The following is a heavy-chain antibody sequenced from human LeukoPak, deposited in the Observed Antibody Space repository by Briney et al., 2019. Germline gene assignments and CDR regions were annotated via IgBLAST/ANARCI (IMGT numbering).Heavy chain of an antibody. D-gene: IGHD6-19*01. J-gene: IGHJ4*02. V-gene: IGHV3-66*01. CDR2: IYSGGST. CDR1: GFTVSSNY. CDR3: AREEYSSGWYTSFDY. Sequence: GGSLRLSCAASGFTVSSNYMSWVRQAPGKGLEWVSVIYSGGSTYYADSVKGRFTISRDNSKNTLYLQMNSLRAEDTAVYYCAREEYSSGWYTSFDYWGQGTLVTVSS.